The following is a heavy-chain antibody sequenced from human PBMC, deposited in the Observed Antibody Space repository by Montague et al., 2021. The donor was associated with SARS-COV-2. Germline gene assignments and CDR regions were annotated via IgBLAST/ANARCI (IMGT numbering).Heavy chain of an antibody. V-gene: IGHV4-59*01. CDR3: ARDWAVLTRDGYNYGWFDP. CDR2: IYYTGGT. CDR1: GGSISGYC. D-gene: IGHD5-24*01. Sequence: SESLSLVCSVSGGSISGYCWSWIRQSPGKGLEWVGYIYYTGGTNYNPSLESRVTISLDTSKNQFSLRLSSVTPADTAVYYCARDWAVLTRDGYNYGWFDPWGPGTLVTVSS. J-gene: IGHJ5*02.